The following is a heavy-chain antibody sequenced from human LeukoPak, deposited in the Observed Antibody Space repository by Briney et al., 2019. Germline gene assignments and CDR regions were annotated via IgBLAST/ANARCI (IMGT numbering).Heavy chain of an antibody. J-gene: IGHJ4*02. D-gene: IGHD6-19*01. CDR2: INAGNGNT. Sequence: ASVKVSCKASVYTFTSYAMHWVRQAPGQRLEWMGWINAGNGNTKYSPELQGRVTITRDTSARTAYMELRSLRSDDTAVYYCARDLKMGYSSGRYSWGTGPSNDYWGQGPLVTVSS. V-gene: IGHV1-3*01. CDR3: ARDLKMGYSSGRYSWGTGPSNDY. CDR1: VYTFTSYA.